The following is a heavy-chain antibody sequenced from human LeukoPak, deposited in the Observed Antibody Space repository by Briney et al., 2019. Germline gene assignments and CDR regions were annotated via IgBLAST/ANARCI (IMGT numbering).Heavy chain of an antibody. CDR1: GYTFTSYY. CDR2: INPSGGST. CDR3: ARASGYSYGLVYYYYYYGMDV. D-gene: IGHD5-18*01. J-gene: IGHJ6*02. Sequence: ASVKVSCKASGYTFTSYYMHWVRQAPGQGLEWMGIINPSGGSTSYAQKFQGRVTMTRGTSTSTVYMELSSLRSEDTAVYYCARASGYSYGLVYYYYYYGMDVWGQGTTVTVFS. V-gene: IGHV1-46*01.